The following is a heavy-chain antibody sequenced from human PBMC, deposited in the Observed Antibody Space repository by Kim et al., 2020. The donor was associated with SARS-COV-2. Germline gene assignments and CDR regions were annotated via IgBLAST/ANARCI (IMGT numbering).Heavy chain of an antibody. V-gene: IGHV3-74*01. CDR2: INSDGTTT. D-gene: IGHD6-19*01. CDR3: ARRQVSSGWYYFDY. CDR1: GFTFSSHW. Sequence: GGSLRLSCAASGFTFSSHWMHWVRQAPGKGLVWVSRINSDGTTTSYADSVKGRFTISRDNAKSTLYLQMNSLRAEDTAVYYCARRQVSSGWYYFDYWGQG. J-gene: IGHJ4*02.